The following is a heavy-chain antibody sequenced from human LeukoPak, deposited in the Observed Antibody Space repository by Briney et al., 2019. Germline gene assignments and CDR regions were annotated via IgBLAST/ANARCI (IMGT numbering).Heavy chain of an antibody. CDR2: IKQDGSEK. Sequence: PGGSLRLSCAASGFTFSSYWMSWVRQAPGKGLEWVANIKQDGSEKYYVDSVKGRFTISRDNAKNSLYLQMNSLRAEDTAVYYCASDKRQWLAKHWGQGTLVTVSS. V-gene: IGHV3-7*04. J-gene: IGHJ1*01. CDR3: ASDKRQWLAKH. D-gene: IGHD6-19*01. CDR1: GFTFSSYW.